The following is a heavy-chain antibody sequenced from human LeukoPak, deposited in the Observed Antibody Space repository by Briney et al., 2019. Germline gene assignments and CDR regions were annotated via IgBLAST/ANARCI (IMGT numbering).Heavy chain of an antibody. D-gene: IGHD4-17*01. V-gene: IGHV4-4*07. CDR1: GGSISSYY. J-gene: IGHJ4*02. CDR2: IYSSGST. Sequence: SETLSLTCTVSGGSISSYYWSWIRQPAGKGLEWTGRIYSSGSTNYNPSLKSRVTISVDKSKNQFSLKLNSVTAADAAVYYCVRDRHDYGDYFDYWGQGTLVTVSS. CDR3: VRDRHDYGDYFDY.